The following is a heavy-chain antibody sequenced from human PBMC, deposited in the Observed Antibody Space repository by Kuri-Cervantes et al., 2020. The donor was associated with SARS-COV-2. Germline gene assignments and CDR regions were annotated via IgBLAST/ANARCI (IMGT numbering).Heavy chain of an antibody. CDR2: IKQDGSEK. Sequence: ETLSLTCAASGFMFSNYWMNWVRQPKGKGLEWVANIKQDGSEKYYVDSVKGRFTISRDNAKNSLYLQMNSLRAEDTAVYYCARDEYSGDIVAPDYWGQGTLVTVSS. J-gene: IGHJ4*02. D-gene: IGHD2-15*01. CDR1: GFMFSNYW. CDR3: ARDEYSGDIVAPDY. V-gene: IGHV3-7*05.